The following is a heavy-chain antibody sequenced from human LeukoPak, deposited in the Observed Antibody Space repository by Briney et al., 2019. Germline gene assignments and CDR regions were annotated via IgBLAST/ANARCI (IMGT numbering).Heavy chain of an antibody. Sequence: PGGSLRFSCVASGFTFDDFTMHWVRQRPGKGLEWVSLISWDSSSTYFTDSVKGRLTISRDNTKNSLYLQMNSLTTEDTAFYYCAKDGRQGAYDVWGQGTLVTVS. V-gene: IGHV3-43*01. CDR1: GFTFDDFT. D-gene: IGHD2-21*01. CDR2: ISWDSSST. CDR3: AKDGRQGAYDV. J-gene: IGHJ3*01.